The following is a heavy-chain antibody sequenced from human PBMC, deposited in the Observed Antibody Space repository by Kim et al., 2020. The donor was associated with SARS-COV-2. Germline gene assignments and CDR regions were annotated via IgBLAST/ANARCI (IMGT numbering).Heavy chain of an antibody. V-gene: IGHV3-74*01. CDR3: ARGRSSGYSYVIAFDI. J-gene: IGHJ3*02. CDR2: INSDGSST. D-gene: IGHD3-22*01. Sequence: GGSLRLSCTASGFTFSSYWMHWVRQAPGKGLVWVSRINSDGSSTSYADSVKGRFTISRDNAKNTLYLQMNSLRAEDTAVYYCARGRSSGYSYVIAFDIWGQGTMVTVSS. CDR1: GFTFSSYW.